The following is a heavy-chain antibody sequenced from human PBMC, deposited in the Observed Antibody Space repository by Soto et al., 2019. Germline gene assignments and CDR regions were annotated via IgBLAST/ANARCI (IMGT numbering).Heavy chain of an antibody. V-gene: IGHV1-3*01. CDR1: GYTFTSYA. J-gene: IGHJ6*02. D-gene: IGHD5-18*01. CDR3: ARFADTSMVTYHYYGMDV. CDR2: INAGNGNT. Sequence: ASVQVSCKASGYTFTSYAMHWVRQAPGQRLEWMGWINAGNGNTKYSQKFQGRVTITRDTSASTAYMELSSLRSEDTAVYYCARFADTSMVTYHYYGMDVWGQGNTVIVSS.